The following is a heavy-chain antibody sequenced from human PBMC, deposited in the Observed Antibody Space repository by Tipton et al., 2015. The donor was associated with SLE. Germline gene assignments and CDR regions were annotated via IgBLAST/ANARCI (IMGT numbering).Heavy chain of an antibody. CDR2: IYYSGST. V-gene: IGHV4-30-4*01. CDR3: ARDVGYGDYGRSSFLDY. Sequence: TLSLTCTVSGGSISSGDYYWSWIRQPPGKGLEWIGYIYYSGSTYYNPSLKSRVTISVDTSKNQFSLKLSSVTAADTAVYYCARDVGYGDYGRSSFLDYWGQGTLVTVSS. CDR1: GGSISSGDYY. D-gene: IGHD4-17*01. J-gene: IGHJ4*02.